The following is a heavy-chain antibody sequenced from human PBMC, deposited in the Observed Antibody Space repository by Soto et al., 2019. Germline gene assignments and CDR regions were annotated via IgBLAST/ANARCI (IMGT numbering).Heavy chain of an antibody. J-gene: IGHJ4*02. CDR1: GFTFSSYG. CDR3: ARDQHGDCLFDY. D-gene: IGHD2-21*02. CDR2: ISYDGSNK. V-gene: IGHV3-30*03. Sequence: GGSLRLSCAASGFTFSSYGMHWVRQAPGKGLEWVAVISYDGSNKYYADSVKGRFTISRDNSKNTLYLQMNSLRAEDTAVYYCARDQHGDCLFDYWGQRTPVTVSS.